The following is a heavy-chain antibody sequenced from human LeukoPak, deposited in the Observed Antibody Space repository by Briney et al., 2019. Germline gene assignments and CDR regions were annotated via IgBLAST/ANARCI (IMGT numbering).Heavy chain of an antibody. CDR3: AKWGSARTYYYGMDV. D-gene: IGHD6-25*01. CDR2: IKSKTYGGTT. J-gene: IGHJ6*02. CDR1: GFTFSNAW. Sequence: GGSLRLSCVASGFTFSNAWMNWVRQAPGKGLEWVGRIKSKTYGGTTDHPAPVKGRFTISRDDSKNTLYLQMNSLRAEDTAVYYCAKWGSARTYYYGMDVWGQGTTVTVSS. V-gene: IGHV3-15*07.